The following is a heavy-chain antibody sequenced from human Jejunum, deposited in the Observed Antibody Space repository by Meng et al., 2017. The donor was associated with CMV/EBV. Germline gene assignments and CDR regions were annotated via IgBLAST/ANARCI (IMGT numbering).Heavy chain of an antibody. Sequence: TLSSYEMNWVRQAPGKGLGWVSYIHTSGSVIYYAESVKGRFTISRDNAKNSLYLQMNSLRAEDTAVYYCARDGYDFRSGNHDAYDVWGRGTMVTVSS. J-gene: IGHJ3*01. V-gene: IGHV3-48*03. CDR1: TLSSYE. D-gene: IGHD3-3*01. CDR3: ARDGYDFRSGNHDAYDV. CDR2: IHTSGSVI.